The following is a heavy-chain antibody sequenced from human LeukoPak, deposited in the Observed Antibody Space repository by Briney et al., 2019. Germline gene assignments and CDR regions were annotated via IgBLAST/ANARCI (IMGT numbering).Heavy chain of an antibody. D-gene: IGHD3-22*01. CDR3: ARSFLDSYYDPYYFDY. V-gene: IGHV4-39*07. CDR2: IYYSGST. J-gene: IGHJ4*02. Sequence: SETLSLTCTVSGGSISSSSYYWGWIRQPPGKGLEWIGSIYYSGSTYYNPSLKSRVTISVDTSKNQFSLKLSSVTAADTAVYYCARSFLDSYYDPYYFDYWGQGTLVTVSS. CDR1: GGSISSSSYY.